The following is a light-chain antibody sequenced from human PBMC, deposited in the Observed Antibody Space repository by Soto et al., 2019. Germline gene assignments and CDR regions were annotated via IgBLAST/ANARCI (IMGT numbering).Light chain of an antibody. CDR1: QSVSSN. V-gene: IGKV3D-15*01. Sequence: ELVMTQSPATLSVSPGERATLSCRASQSVSSNLAWYQQKPGQAPRLLIYGASSRATGIPDRCSGTGSEIDFTITIIQLEHLDFAVYYCHQYDSWTFGQGTKVDIK. J-gene: IGKJ1*01. CDR2: GAS. CDR3: HQYDSWT.